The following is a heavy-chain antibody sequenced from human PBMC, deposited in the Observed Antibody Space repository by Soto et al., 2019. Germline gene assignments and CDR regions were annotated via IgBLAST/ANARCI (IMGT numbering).Heavy chain of an antibody. D-gene: IGHD3-3*01. CDR2: IYYSGST. CDR3: ARRADDFWSGYLFGWFDP. V-gene: IGHV4-30-4*01. J-gene: IGHJ5*02. CDR1: GGSISSGDYY. Sequence: LSLTCTVSGGSISSGDYYWSWIRQPPGKGLEWIGYIYYSGSTYYNPSLKSRVTISVDTSKNQFSLKLSSVTAADTAVYYCARRADDFWSGYLFGWFDPWGQGTLVTVSS.